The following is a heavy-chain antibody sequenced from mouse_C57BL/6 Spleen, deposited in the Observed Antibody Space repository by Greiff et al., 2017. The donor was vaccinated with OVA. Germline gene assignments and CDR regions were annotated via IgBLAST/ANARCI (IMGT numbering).Heavy chain of an antibody. D-gene: IGHD3-3*01. Sequence: EVQLVESGGGLVKPGGSLKLSCAASGFTFSSYAMSWVRQTPEKRLEWVATISDGGSYTYYPDNVKGRFTISRDNAKNNLYLQMSHLKSEDTAMYYCARDSEGWGYFDYWGQGTTLTVSS. CDR1: GFTFSSYA. CDR2: ISDGGSYT. CDR3: ARDSEGWGYFDY. J-gene: IGHJ2*01. V-gene: IGHV5-4*01.